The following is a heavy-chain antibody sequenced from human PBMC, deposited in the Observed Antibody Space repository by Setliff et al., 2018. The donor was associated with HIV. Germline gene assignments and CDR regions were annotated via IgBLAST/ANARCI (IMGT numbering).Heavy chain of an antibody. Sequence: TFSDFWMYWVRQAPGKGLEWVANISPEGNKKYYVGSVKGRFTSSRDNAKSSLFLQMSSLRAEDTAVYYCARVLLRTNPLYGVASNWFDPWGQGTLVTVSS. CDR2: ISPEGNKK. CDR1: TFSDFW. CDR3: ARVLLRTNPLYGVASNWFDP. D-gene: IGHD2-8*01. V-gene: IGHV3-7*03. J-gene: IGHJ5*02.